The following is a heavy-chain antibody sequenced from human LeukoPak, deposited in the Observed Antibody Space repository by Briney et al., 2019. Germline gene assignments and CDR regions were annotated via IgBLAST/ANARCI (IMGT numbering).Heavy chain of an antibody. Sequence: ASVKVSCKASGYTFTIYGISWVRQAPGQGLEWMGGITAYNGNTNYAQKLQGRVTMTTYTSTSTAYMELRSLRSDDTAVYYCARDKSDSSGYYYLGYWGQGTLVTVSS. CDR2: ITAYNGNT. V-gene: IGHV1-18*01. J-gene: IGHJ4*02. CDR1: GYTFTIYG. CDR3: ARDKSDSSGYYYLGY. D-gene: IGHD3-22*01.